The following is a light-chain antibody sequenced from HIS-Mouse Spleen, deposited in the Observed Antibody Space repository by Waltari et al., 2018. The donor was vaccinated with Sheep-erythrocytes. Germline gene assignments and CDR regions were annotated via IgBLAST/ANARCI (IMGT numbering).Light chain of an antibody. CDR1: SSDVGGYNY. CDR2: DVS. J-gene: IGLJ1*01. CDR3: CSYAGSYNHV. V-gene: IGLV2-11*01. Sequence: QSALTQPRSVSGSPGQSVPISCTGPSSDVGGYNYASWYQQHPGKAPKLMIYDVSKRPSGVPDRFSGAKSGNTASLTISGLQAEDEADYYCCSYAGSYNHVFATGTKVTVL.